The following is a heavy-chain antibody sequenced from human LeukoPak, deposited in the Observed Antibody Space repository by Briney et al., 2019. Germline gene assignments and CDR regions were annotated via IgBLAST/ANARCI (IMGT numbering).Heavy chain of an antibody. J-gene: IGHJ4*02. V-gene: IGHV3-43*02. D-gene: IGHD3-16*01. CDR1: GFTFDDYA. CDR3: AKDMGPLGTIWLDY. Sequence: GGSLRLSCAASGFTFDDYAMHWVRQVPGKSLEWVSLISGDGTGTYYTDSVKGRFTISRDNSKNSLSLQVNSLRTEDTASYYCAKDMGPLGTIWLDYWGQGTLVTVSS. CDR2: ISGDGTGT.